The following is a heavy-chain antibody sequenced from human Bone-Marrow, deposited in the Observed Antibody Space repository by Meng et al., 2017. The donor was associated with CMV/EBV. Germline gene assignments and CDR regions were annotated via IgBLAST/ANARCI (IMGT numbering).Heavy chain of an antibody. CDR3: ARDSGYYPDY. CDR2: IYYSGST. V-gene: IGHV4-31*03. D-gene: IGHD6-25*01. CDR1: SASISSGGFY. J-gene: IGHJ4*02. Sequence: LSCTVSSASISSGGFYWSWIRQHPGRGLEWIGYIYYSGSTYFNPSLKSRLTISVDTSKNQFSLNLSSVTAADTAVYYCARDSGYYPDYWGQGTLVTVSS.